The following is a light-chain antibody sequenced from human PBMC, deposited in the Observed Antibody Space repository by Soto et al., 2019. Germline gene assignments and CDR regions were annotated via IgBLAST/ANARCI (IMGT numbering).Light chain of an antibody. Sequence: DIVMTQSPLSLPVTPGEPASISCRSSQSLLHSNGYNYLDWYLQKPGQSPQLLIYLGSNRASGVPDRFSGSGSGTHFTLKISRVQAEDVGVYYCMQALQTPITFCQGTRLEIK. CDR3: MQALQTPIT. CDR2: LGS. CDR1: QSLLHSNGYNY. J-gene: IGKJ5*01. V-gene: IGKV2-28*01.